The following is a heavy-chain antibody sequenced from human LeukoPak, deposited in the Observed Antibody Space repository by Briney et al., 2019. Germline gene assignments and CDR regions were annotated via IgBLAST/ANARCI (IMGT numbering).Heavy chain of an antibody. D-gene: IGHD3-16*01. CDR3: ARDLVLGGGVDY. Sequence: GGSLRLSCAVSGFTFSSYNMNWVRQAPGKGLEWLSYISSSSSTIYYADSLKGRFTISRDNARNSLYLQMNSLRAEDTAVYYCARDLVLGGGVDYWGQGTLVTVSS. V-gene: IGHV3-48*04. CDR1: GFTFSSYN. J-gene: IGHJ4*02. CDR2: ISSSSSTI.